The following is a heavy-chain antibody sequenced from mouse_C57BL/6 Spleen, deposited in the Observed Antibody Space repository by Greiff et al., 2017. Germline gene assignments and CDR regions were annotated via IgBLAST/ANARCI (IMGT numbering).Heavy chain of an antibody. J-gene: IGHJ2*01. D-gene: IGHD2-3*01. CDR3: ARTSDGYPFDY. Sequence: EVKLMESGGGLVQPGGSLKLSCAASGFTFSDYYMYWVRQTPEKRLEWVAYISNGGGNTYYPDTVKGRFTISRDNAKNTLYLQMSRLKSEDTAMYYCARTSDGYPFDYWGQGTTLTVSS. V-gene: IGHV5-12*01. CDR2: ISNGGGNT. CDR1: GFTFSDYY.